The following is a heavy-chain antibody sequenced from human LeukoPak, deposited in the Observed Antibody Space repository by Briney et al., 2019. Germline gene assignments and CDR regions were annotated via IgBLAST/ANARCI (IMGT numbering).Heavy chain of an antibody. CDR1: GESLSKYY. Sequence: SETRSLTCAVYGESLSKYYWTWIRQSPGKGLEWIGEINHRGSTNLNPSLKSRVTLSVDTSKHQFSLKLTSMTAADAAVYYCASSVGSTDYWGQGTLVTVSS. D-gene: IGHD1-26*01. CDR3: ASSVGSTDY. V-gene: IGHV4-34*01. J-gene: IGHJ4*02. CDR2: INHRGST.